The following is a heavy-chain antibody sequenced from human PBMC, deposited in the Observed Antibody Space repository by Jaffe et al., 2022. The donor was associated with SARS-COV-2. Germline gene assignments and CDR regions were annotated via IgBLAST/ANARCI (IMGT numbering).Heavy chain of an antibody. CDR2: IRSKANSYAT. J-gene: IGHJ6*02. CDR1: GFTFSGSA. D-gene: IGHD2-8*01. V-gene: IGHV3-73*02. Sequence: EVQLVESGGGLVQPGGSLKLSCAASGFTFSGSAMHWVRQASGKGLEWVGRIRSKANSYATAYAASVKGRFTISRDDSKNTAYLQMNSLKTEDTAVYYCTRQAIVLMVPDYYYGMDVWGQGTTVTVSS. CDR3: TRQAIVLMVPDYYYGMDV.